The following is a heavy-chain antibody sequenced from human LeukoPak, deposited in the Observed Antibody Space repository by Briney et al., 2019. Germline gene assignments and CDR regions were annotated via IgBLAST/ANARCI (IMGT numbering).Heavy chain of an antibody. CDR1: GFTFSDYY. CDR2: ISSSGSTI. D-gene: IGHD6-13*01. V-gene: IGHV3-11*01. Sequence: PGGSLRLSCAASGFTFSDYYMSWIRQAPGKGLEWVSYISSSGSTIYYADSVKGRFTISRDNAKNSLYLQMNSLRAEDTAVYYCARYAEYSSSWSYFDYWGQGTLVTVSS. CDR3: ARYAEYSSSWSYFDY. J-gene: IGHJ4*02.